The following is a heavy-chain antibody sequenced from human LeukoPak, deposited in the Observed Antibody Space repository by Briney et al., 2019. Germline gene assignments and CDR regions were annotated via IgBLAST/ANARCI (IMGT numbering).Heavy chain of an antibody. D-gene: IGHD6-13*01. CDR1: GFTFSSYG. CDR2: ISYDGSNK. J-gene: IGHJ3*02. V-gene: IGHV3-30*03. CDR3: ATNLGYSSSWDQDAFDI. Sequence: PGRSLRLSCAASGFTFSSYGMHWVRQAPGKGLEWVAVISYDGSNKYYADSVKGRFTISRDNSKNTLYLQMNSLRAEDTAVYYCATNLGYSSSWDQDAFDIWGQGTMVTVSS.